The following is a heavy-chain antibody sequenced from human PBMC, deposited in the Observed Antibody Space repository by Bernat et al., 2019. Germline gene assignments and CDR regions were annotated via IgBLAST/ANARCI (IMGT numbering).Heavy chain of an antibody. CDR1: GFTFSSYS. J-gene: IGHJ4*02. V-gene: IGHV3-48*02. CDR2: ISSSSSTI. CDR3: ARVVLTVTNPFDY. Sequence: EVQLVESGGGLVQPGGSLRLSCAASGFTFSSYSMNWVRQAPGKGLEWVSYISSSSSTIYYADSVKGRFTISSDNAKNSLYLQMNSLRDEDTAVYYCARVVLTVTNPFDYWGQGTLVTVSS. D-gene: IGHD4-17*01.